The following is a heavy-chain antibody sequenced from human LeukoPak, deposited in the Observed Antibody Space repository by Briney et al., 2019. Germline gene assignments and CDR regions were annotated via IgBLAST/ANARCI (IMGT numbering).Heavy chain of an antibody. CDR1: GGSVSSGSYY. CDR3: ARDIPLSGDPYYYYGMDV. CDR2: IYYSGST. D-gene: IGHD2-21*02. J-gene: IGHJ6*02. Sequence: PSETLSLTCTVSGGSVSSGSYYWSWIRQPPGKGLEWIGYIYYSGSTNYNPSLKSRVTISVDTSKNQFSLKLSSVTAADTAVYYCARDIPLSGDPYYYYGMDVWGQGTTVTVSS. V-gene: IGHV4-61*01.